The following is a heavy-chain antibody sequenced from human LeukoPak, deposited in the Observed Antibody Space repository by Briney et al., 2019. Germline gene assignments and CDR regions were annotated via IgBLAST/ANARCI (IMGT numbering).Heavy chain of an antibody. CDR2: ISYDGSNN. CDR1: GFTFSSYA. V-gene: IGHV3-30*04. J-gene: IGHJ4*02. Sequence: TGGSLRLSCAASGFTFSSYAMHWVRQAPGKGLEWVAVISYDGSNNYYADSVKGRFTISRDNSKNTLYLQMNSLRAEDTAVYYCARDPELYYFDYWGQGTLVTVSS. CDR3: ARDPELYYFDY. D-gene: IGHD1-7*01.